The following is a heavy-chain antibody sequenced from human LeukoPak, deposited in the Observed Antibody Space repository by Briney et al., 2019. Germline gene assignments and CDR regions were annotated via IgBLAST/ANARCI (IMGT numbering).Heavy chain of an antibody. CDR2: IYSGGST. D-gene: IGHD1-26*01. Sequence: GGSLRLSCAASGFTVSSNYMSWVRQAPGKGLEWVSVIYSGGSTYYADSVKGRFTISRDNSKNTLYLQMNSLRAEDTAVYYCAKASSGSFYVYWGQGTLVTVSS. CDR1: GFTVSSNY. V-gene: IGHV3-53*01. J-gene: IGHJ4*02. CDR3: AKASSGSFYVY.